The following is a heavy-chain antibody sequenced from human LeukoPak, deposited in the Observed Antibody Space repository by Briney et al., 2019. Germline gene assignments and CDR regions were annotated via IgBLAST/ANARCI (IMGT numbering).Heavy chain of an antibody. V-gene: IGHV4-4*02. D-gene: IGHD5-24*01. CDR3: ARHPSGRMWLQQGGWFDP. Sequence: SETLSLTCAVSGGSVSSSYWWSWVRQPPGKGLEWIGEIYHSGSTNYNPSPKSRVTISVDTSKNQFSLKLTSVTAADTAVYYCARHPSGRMWLQQGGWFDPWGQGTLVTVSS. CDR1: GGSVSSSYW. J-gene: IGHJ5*02. CDR2: IYHSGST.